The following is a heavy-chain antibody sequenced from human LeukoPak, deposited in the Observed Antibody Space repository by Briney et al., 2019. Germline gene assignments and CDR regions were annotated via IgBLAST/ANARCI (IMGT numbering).Heavy chain of an antibody. CDR2: IYYSGST. Sequence: SETPSLTCTVSGGSITNYYWTWIRQPPGKGLEWSGDIYYSGSTNYNPSLKSRVTISVDTSKNQFSLKLSSVPAADTALYYCASLSKIATAGPNYYHSMDVWGQGTTVTVSS. D-gene: IGHD6-13*01. J-gene: IGHJ6*02. CDR1: GGSITNYY. V-gene: IGHV4-59*01. CDR3: ASLSKIATAGPNYYHSMDV.